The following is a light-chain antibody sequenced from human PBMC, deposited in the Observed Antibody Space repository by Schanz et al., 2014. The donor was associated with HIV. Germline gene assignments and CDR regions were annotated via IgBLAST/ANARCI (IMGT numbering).Light chain of an antibody. Sequence: QSALTQPPSASGSPGQSVTISCTGTSSDVGAYNYVSWYQQHPGKAPKLMIYEVSQRPSGVPDRFSGSKSGNTASLTVSGLVADDEADYYCASYTSTDAFVFGTGTKLTVL. CDR1: SSDVGAYNY. CDR3: ASYTSTDAFV. CDR2: EVS. V-gene: IGLV2-8*01. J-gene: IGLJ1*01.